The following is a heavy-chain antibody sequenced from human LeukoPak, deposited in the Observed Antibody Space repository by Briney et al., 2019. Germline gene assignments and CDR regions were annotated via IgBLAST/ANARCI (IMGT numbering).Heavy chain of an antibody. J-gene: IGHJ4*02. CDR3: ARDGDGSPFDY. CDR2: IIPIFGTA. Sequence: SVKVSCKASGGTFSSYAISGVRQAPGQGLEWMGGIIPIFGTANYAQKFQGSVTITADESTSTAYMELSSLSSEDTAVYYCARDGDGSPFDYWGQGTLVTASS. D-gene: IGHD7-27*01. CDR1: GGTFSSYA. V-gene: IGHV1-69*13.